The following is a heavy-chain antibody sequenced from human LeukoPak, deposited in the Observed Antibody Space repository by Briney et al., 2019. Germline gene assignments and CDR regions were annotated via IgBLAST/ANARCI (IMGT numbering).Heavy chain of an antibody. CDR1: GGSISSGDYY. D-gene: IGHD2-2*01. CDR3: ARFVPAAPGASGDY. J-gene: IGHJ4*02. Sequence: PSQTLSLTCTVSGGSISSGDYYWSWIRQPPGKGLEWIGYIYYSGSTYYSPSLKSRVTISVDTSKNQFSLKLSSVTAADTAVYYCARFVPAAPGASGDYWGQGTLVTVSS. V-gene: IGHV4-30-4*08. CDR2: IYYSGST.